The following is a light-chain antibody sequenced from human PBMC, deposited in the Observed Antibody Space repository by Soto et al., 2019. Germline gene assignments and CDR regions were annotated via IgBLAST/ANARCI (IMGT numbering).Light chain of an antibody. CDR3: QTWGTGIQL. Sequence: QPVLTQSPSASASLGASVKLTCTLSSGHSSYTIAWHQQQPEKGPRYLMKLNSDGSHSKGDGIPDRFSGSSSGAERYLTISSLKSEDEAEYYCQTWGTGIQLFGGGTKLTVL. V-gene: IGLV4-69*01. J-gene: IGLJ2*01. CDR1: SGHSSYT. CDR2: LNSDGSH.